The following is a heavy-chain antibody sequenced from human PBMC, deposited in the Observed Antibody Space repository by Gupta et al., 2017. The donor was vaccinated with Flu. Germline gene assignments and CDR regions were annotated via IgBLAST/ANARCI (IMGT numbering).Heavy chain of an antibody. CDR3: ARHSGFWPIDY. D-gene: IGHD3-3*01. V-gene: IGHV4-39*01. CDR2: IYYSGST. Sequence: SSSSSYYWGWIRQPPGKGLEWIGSIYYSGSTYYNPSLKSRVTISVDTSKNQFSLKLSSVTAADTAVYYCARHSGFWPIDYWGQGTLVTVSS. CDR1: SSSSSYY. J-gene: IGHJ4*02.